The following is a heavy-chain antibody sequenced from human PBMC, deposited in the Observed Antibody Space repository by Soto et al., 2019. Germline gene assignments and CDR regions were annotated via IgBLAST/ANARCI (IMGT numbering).Heavy chain of an antibody. J-gene: IGHJ4*02. CDR1: GGSISSSSYY. CDR2: IYYSGST. Sequence: PSETLSLTCTVSGGSISSSSYYWGWIRQPPGKGLEWIGSIYYSGSTYYNPSLKSRVTISVDTSKNQFSLKLSSVTAADTAVYYCARGPHYCGGDCYLKPFDYWGQGTLVTVSS. CDR3: ARGPHYCGGDCYLKPFDY. D-gene: IGHD2-21*01. V-gene: IGHV4-39*07.